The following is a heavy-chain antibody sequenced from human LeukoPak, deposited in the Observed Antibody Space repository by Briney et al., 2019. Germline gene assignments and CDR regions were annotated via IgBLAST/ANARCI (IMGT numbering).Heavy chain of an antibody. V-gene: IGHV3-23*01. CDR3: ARGDSSGYYLDAFDI. J-gene: IGHJ3*02. Sequence: GSLRLSCAASGFTFSSYAMSWVRQAPGKGLEWVSAISGSGGSTYYVDSVKGRFTVSRDNSKNTLYLRMNSLRAEGTALYYCARGDSSGYYLDAFDIWGQGTMVTVSS. CDR2: ISGSGGST. CDR1: GFTFSSYA. D-gene: IGHD3-22*01.